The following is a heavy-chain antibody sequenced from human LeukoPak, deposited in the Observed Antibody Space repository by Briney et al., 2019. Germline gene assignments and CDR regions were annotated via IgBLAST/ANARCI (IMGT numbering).Heavy chain of an antibody. CDR1: GYTFNYYG. Sequence: ASVKVSCMASGYTFNYYGISWVRQVPGQGLEWVGWISALNGNTHYAEKLQDRVTMTTDTSTSTAYMELRSLRPDDTAVYYCTRDRSGYWYSALWGRGTLVTVSS. D-gene: IGHD1-26*01. CDR3: TRDRSGYWYSAL. CDR2: ISALNGNT. V-gene: IGHV1-18*01. J-gene: IGHJ2*01.